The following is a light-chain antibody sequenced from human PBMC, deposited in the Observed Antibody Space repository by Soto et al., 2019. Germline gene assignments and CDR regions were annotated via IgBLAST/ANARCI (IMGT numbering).Light chain of an antibody. CDR3: QQYGSSRPIT. CDR1: QSVSSSY. J-gene: IGKJ5*01. V-gene: IGKV3-20*01. CDR2: GAS. Sequence: EIVLTQSPGTLSLSPGERATLSCRASQSVSSSYLAWYQQKPGQAPRLLIYGASSRATGIPDRFSGSGSGTDFHLTISRLEPEDFAVYYCQQYGSSRPITFGQGTRLEIK.